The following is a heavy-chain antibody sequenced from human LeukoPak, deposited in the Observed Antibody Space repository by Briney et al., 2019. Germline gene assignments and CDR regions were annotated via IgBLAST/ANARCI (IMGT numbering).Heavy chain of an antibody. CDR3: TTELTKGKYQLLYDYYYMDV. V-gene: IGHV3-15*01. D-gene: IGHD2-2*01. J-gene: IGHJ6*03. Sequence: XTEXATTDYAAAVKGRFSSERDDAKNTLYLQMNSLKTEDTAVYYCTTELTKGKYQLLYDYYYMDVWGKGTTVTASS. CDR2: XTEXATT.